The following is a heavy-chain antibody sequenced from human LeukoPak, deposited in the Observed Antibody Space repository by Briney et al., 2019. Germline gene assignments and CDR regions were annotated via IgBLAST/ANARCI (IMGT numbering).Heavy chain of an antibody. Sequence: ASVKVSCKVSGYTLTELSIHWVRQAPGKGLEWMGGFDPEDGETIYAQKFQGRVTMTEDTSTDTAYMELSSLRSEDTAVYYCATDTDYGDYYFDYWGQGTLVTVSS. J-gene: IGHJ4*02. D-gene: IGHD4-17*01. CDR3: ATDTDYGDYYFDY. V-gene: IGHV1-24*01. CDR2: FDPEDGET. CDR1: GYTLTELS.